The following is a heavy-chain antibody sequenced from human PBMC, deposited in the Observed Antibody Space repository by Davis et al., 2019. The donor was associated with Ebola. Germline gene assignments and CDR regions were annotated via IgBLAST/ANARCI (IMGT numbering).Heavy chain of an antibody. J-gene: IGHJ4*02. CDR1: GFTGSYKS. Sequence: PGGSLRLSCAASGFTGSYKSMSWVRQTPGKGLEWVSLMYNGGSTYYADSVKGRFTISRDNSKNTLYLQMNSLRAEDTAVYYCARAIDDTAMVTFDYWGQGTLVTVSS. V-gene: IGHV3-53*05. CDR2: MYNGGST. D-gene: IGHD5-18*01. CDR3: ARAIDDTAMVTFDY.